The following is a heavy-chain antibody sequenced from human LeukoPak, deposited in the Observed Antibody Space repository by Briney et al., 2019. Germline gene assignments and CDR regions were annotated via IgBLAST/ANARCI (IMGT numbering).Heavy chain of an antibody. CDR3: AKDRGDGYNWGLFDY. V-gene: IGHV3-33*06. D-gene: IGHD5-24*01. Sequence: PGRSLRLSCAASGFTFSSYGMHWVRQAPGKGLEWVAVIWYDGSNKYYADSVKGRFTISRDNSKNTLYLQMNSLRAEDTAVYYCAKDRGDGYNWGLFDYWAREPWSPSPQ. J-gene: IGHJ4*02. CDR2: IWYDGSNK. CDR1: GFTFSSYG.